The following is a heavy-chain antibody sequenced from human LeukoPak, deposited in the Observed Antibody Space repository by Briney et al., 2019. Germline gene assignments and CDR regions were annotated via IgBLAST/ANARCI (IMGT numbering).Heavy chain of an antibody. V-gene: IGHV3-48*01. CDR2: ITGSSSAM. D-gene: IGHD1-26*01. J-gene: IGHJ4*02. Sequence: PSGGSLRLSCAASGFTFSSSNMHWVRQAPGKGLEWVSYITGSSSAMYYADSVKGRFTISRDNAKDSLFLQMNSLRAEDTADYYCASDVVGGTTNYWGQGTLVTVSS. CDR1: GFTFSSSN. CDR3: ASDVVGGTTNY.